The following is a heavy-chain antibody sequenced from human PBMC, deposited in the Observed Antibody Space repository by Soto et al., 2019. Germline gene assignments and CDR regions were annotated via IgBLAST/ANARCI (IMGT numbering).Heavy chain of an antibody. CDR1: GYTFTTFW. CDR2: IDPRDSYV. V-gene: IGHV5-10-1*01. J-gene: IGHJ5*02. D-gene: IGHD2-2*01. CDR3: ARLYCTTSTCDSWFDP. Sequence: GESLKISCTGFGYTFTTFWISWVRQMLGKGLEWMGRIDPRDSYVNYSPSFQGHVTISVDKSISTAYLQWGSLKASDTAMYYCARLYCTTSTCDSWFDPWGQGTLVTVSS.